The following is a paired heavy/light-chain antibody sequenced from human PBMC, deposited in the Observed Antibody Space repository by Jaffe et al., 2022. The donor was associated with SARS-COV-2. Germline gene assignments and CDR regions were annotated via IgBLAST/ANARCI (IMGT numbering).Heavy chain of an antibody. D-gene: IGHD3-10*01. V-gene: IGHV4-39*01. CDR1: GDSISTNRYF. Sequence: QLQLRESGPGLVKPSETLSLTCDVAGDSISTNRYFWAWIRQTPGKGLDWIASVYYSGTTYYDRSLRSRVAISMDTSKNQFSLRVDSVIAADTAVYYCVRAPYNLGSSFWFDTWGPGIHITVSS. J-gene: IGHJ5*02. CDR2: VYYSGTT. CDR3: VRAPYNLGSSFWFDT.
Light chain of an antibody. CDR2: GAS. Sequence: ETIMTQSPDTLSLSPGERATLSCRASQSVSSLLAWYRQKPGQAPRLLIYGASTRATGVPARFSGSGSGVEFTLTISGLQSEDFAVYYCQQYNNWPLTFGGGTKVEIK. CDR3: QQYNNWPLT. V-gene: IGKV3-15*01. CDR1: QSVSSL. J-gene: IGKJ4*01.